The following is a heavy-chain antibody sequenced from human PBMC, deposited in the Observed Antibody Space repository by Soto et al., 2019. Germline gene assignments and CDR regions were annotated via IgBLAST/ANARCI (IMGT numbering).Heavy chain of an antibody. CDR3: ARVVYSGNFFDY. V-gene: IGHV4-31*03. CDR1: GGSISSGGHN. D-gene: IGHD6-13*01. CDR2: IYHSGST. Sequence: PSETLSLTCSVSGGSISSGGHNWSWIRQHPGKGLEWIGYIYHSGSTYYNPSLKSRVTISVDTSEKQFSLQLSSVTAADTAVYYCARVVYSGNFFDYWGQGTPVTVSS. J-gene: IGHJ4*02.